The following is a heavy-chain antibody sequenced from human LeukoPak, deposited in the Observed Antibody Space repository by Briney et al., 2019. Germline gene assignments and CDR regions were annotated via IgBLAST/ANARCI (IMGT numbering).Heavy chain of an antibody. J-gene: IGHJ4*02. V-gene: IGHV1-2*02. Sequence: ASVKVSCKASGYTFTGYYMHWVRQAPGQGLEWMGWINPNSGGTNYAQKFQSRVTMTRDTSISTAYMELSRLRSDDTAVYYCARSIAVAGTAGDNWGQGTLVTVSS. CDR3: ARSIAVAGTAGDN. CDR1: GYTFTGYY. CDR2: INPNSGGT. D-gene: IGHD6-19*01.